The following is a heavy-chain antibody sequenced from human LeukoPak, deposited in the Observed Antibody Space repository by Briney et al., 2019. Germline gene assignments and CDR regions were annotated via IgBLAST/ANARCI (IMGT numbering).Heavy chain of an antibody. D-gene: IGHD3-22*01. CDR2: ISGSGGST. CDR3: AKDDLPYYYDSSGYTFDY. J-gene: IGHJ4*02. CDR1: GFTFSSYA. V-gene: IGHV3-23*01. Sequence: PGGSLRLSCAASGFTFSSYAMSWVRQPPGKGREWGSAISGSGGSTYYADSVKGRFTISRDNSKNTLYLQMNSLRAEDTAVYYCAKDDLPYYYDSSGYTFDYWGQGTLVTVSS.